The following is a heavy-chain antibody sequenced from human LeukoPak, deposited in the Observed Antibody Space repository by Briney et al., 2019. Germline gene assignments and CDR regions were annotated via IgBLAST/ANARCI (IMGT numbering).Heavy chain of an antibody. J-gene: IGHJ4*02. CDR1: GFTFSSYA. D-gene: IGHD3-3*01. CDR3: ARVQEVNYDFWSGYCDY. V-gene: IGHV3-64*01. CDR2: ISSNGGST. Sequence: GGSLRLSCAASGFTFSSYAMHWVRQAPGKGLEYVSAISSNGGSTYYANSVKGRFTVSRDNSKNTLYLQMGSLRAEDMAVYYCARVQEVNYDFWSGYCDYWGQGTLVAVSS.